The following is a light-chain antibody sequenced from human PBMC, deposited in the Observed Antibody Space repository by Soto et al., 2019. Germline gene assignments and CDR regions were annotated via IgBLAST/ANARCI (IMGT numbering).Light chain of an antibody. CDR1: QTISSW. Sequence: DIQMTQSPSTLSGSVGDRVTITCRASQTISSWLAWYQQKPGKAPKLLIYKASTLKSGVPSRFSGSGPGTEVTLTISSRPPDEFATYYCQHSNSYPEAFGQGTKVELK. J-gene: IGKJ1*01. CDR3: QHSNSYPEA. CDR2: KAS. V-gene: IGKV1-5*03.